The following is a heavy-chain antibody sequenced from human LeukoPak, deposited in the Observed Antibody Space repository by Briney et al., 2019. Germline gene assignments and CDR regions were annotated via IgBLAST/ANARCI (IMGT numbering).Heavy chain of an antibody. Sequence: PGGSLRLSCAASGFTVSTNYMSWVRQAPGKGLEWVSVIYSGGSTYYADSVKARFTISRDNSKNTLYLQMNSLRAEDTAVYYCARGRGSYYFDYWGQGTLVTVSS. J-gene: IGHJ4*02. CDR1: GFTVSTNY. D-gene: IGHD1-26*01. V-gene: IGHV3-53*01. CDR2: IYSGGST. CDR3: ARGRGSYYFDY.